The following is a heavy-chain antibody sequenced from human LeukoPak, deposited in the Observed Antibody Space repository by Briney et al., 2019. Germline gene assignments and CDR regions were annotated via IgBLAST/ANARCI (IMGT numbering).Heavy chain of an antibody. V-gene: IGHV3-21*01. CDR3: ARDLFFDSSGRSYDHDAFDI. J-gene: IGHJ3*02. CDR1: GFAFSSYS. CDR2: ISSSSSYI. Sequence: GGPLHLSFAASGFAFSSYSMNWVRPAPGKGLAWVSSISSSSSYIYYADSVNGRFTISRDNAKNSLYLQMNSLRAEDTAVYYCARDLFFDSSGRSYDHDAFDIWGQGTMVTVSS. D-gene: IGHD6-19*01.